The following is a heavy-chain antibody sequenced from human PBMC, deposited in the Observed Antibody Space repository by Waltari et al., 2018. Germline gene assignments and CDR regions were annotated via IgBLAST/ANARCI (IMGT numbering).Heavy chain of an antibody. CDR3: AKDLTPGIGVAGTQSMDV. V-gene: IGHV3-30*02. Sequence: QAQLVESGGGVVQPGGSLGLSCAASGFTFSAYGMHWVRQAPGKGLEWVAFIRFDGNNQHYADSGKGRFTISRDNSKNTVDLQMNSLRSDDTAVYYCAKDLTPGIGVAGTQSMDVWGKGTTVTVSS. CDR2: IRFDGNNQ. CDR1: GFTFSAYG. D-gene: IGHD6-19*01. J-gene: IGHJ6*03.